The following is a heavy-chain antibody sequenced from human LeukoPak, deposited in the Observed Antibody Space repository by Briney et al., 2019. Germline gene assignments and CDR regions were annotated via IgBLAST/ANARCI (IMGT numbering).Heavy chain of an antibody. J-gene: IGHJ4*02. Sequence: GGSLRLSCAASGFTFSGYWMTWVRQAPGKGLEWVANIKQDGSERYYVDSVKGRFTVSRDNGKNSLYLQMDSLRAEDTAVYYCARGGSSGWSMPIDYWGQGTLVTVSS. CDR1: GFTFSGYW. CDR2: IKQDGSER. V-gene: IGHV3-7*01. CDR3: ARGGSSGWSMPIDY. D-gene: IGHD6-19*01.